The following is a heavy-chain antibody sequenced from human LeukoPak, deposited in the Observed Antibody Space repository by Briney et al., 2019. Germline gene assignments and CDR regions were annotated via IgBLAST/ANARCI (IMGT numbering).Heavy chain of an antibody. Sequence: ASVKVSCKASGYTFTGYYMHWVRQAPGQGLEWMGWINPNSGGTNYAQKFQGRVTMTRDMSISTAYMELSRLRSDDTAVYYCARGATVTTYHYYYMDVWGKGTTVTVSS. CDR1: GYTFTGYY. V-gene: IGHV1-2*02. CDR3: ARGATVTTYHYYYMDV. CDR2: INPNSGGT. J-gene: IGHJ6*03. D-gene: IGHD4-11*01.